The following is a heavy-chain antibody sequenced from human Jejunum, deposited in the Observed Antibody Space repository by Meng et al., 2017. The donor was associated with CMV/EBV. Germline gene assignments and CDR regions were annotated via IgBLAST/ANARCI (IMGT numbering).Heavy chain of an antibody. D-gene: IGHD5-24*01. Sequence: CAAAGFTFRDSAMHWVRQTPDKGLEWLAVISCNGNLQDYAASVKGRFTISRDNSQDEVSLLMGRLRPEDTALYFCARGRGFNYGFFDYWGKGTLVTVSS. J-gene: IGHJ4*02. V-gene: IGHV3-30*03. CDR1: GFTFRDSA. CDR3: ARGRGFNYGFFDY. CDR2: ISCNGNLQ.